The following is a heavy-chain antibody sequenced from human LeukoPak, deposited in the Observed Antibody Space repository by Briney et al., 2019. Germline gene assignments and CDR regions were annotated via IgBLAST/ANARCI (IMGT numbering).Heavy chain of an antibody. V-gene: IGHV3-53*01. Sequence: GGSLRLSCAASGFTVSDNYMSWVHQTPGKGLDWISVIYRGGSTDYADSVKGRFTISRDTSNNTLYLQMNSLRVEDTAVYYCARDLYNSGWYVANWGQGTLVTVSS. CDR3: ARDLYNSGWYVAN. J-gene: IGHJ4*02. CDR1: GFTVSDNY. D-gene: IGHD6-19*01. CDR2: IYRGGST.